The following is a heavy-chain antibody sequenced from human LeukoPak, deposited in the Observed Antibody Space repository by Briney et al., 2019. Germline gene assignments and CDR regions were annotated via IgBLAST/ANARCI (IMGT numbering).Heavy chain of an antibody. CDR3: AKSGYNRFDY. J-gene: IGHJ4*02. V-gene: IGHV3-23*01. CDR1: GFTFSNAW. Sequence: GGSLRLSCAASGFTFSNAWMSWVRQAPGKGLEWVSAISGSGGSTYYADSVKGRFTISRDNSKNTLYLQMNSQRAEDTAVYYCAKSGYNRFDYWGQGTLVTVSS. D-gene: IGHD5-24*01. CDR2: ISGSGGST.